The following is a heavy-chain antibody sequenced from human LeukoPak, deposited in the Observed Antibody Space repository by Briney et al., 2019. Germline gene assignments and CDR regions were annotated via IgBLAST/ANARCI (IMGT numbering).Heavy chain of an antibody. V-gene: IGHV4-38-2*02. D-gene: IGHD5-18*01. CDR2: IYHSGST. CDR1: GYSISSGYY. J-gene: IGHJ4*02. Sequence: PSETLSLTCTVSGYSISSGYYWGWIRQPPGKGLEWIGSIYHSGSTYYNPSLKSRVTMSVDTPKNQFSLKLSSLTAADTAVYYCARVVPGYSSTFDYWGQGTLVTVSS. CDR3: ARVVPGYSSTFDY.